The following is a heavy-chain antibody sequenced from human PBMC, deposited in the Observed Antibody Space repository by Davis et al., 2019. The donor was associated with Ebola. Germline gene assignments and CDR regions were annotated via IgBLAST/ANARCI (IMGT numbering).Heavy chain of an antibody. V-gene: IGHV3-7*03. CDR3: ASLMVRRGGHYYYGMDV. J-gene: IGHJ6*02. D-gene: IGHD4/OR15-4a*01. CDR1: GFTFSSYW. Sequence: GESLKISCAASGFTFSSYWMSWVRQAPGKGLEWVANIKQDGSEKYYVDSVKGRFTISRDNAKNSLYLQMNSLRAEDTAVYYCASLMVRRGGHYYYGMDVWGQGTTVTVSS. CDR2: IKQDGSEK.